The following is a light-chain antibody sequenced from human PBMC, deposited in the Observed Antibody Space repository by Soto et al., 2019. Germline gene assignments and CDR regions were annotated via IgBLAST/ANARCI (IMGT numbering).Light chain of an antibody. J-gene: IGKJ1*01. CDR2: DAS. CDR3: QQHLIWPSWK. Sequence: EIEMTHSPATVSGSPGETAALSCRASQSFSSSLAWYQQKPGQAPSHLIYDASTRATGIPARISGSGSGTEFSLTISSLQSEDFAVYFCQQHLIWPSWKFGQGTKVDIK. CDR1: QSFSSS. V-gene: IGKV3-15*01.